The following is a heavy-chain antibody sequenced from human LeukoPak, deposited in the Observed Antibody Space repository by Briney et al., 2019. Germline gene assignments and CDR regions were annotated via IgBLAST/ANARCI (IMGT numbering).Heavy chain of an antibody. Sequence: GGSLRLSCAASGFTFSSYAMHWVRQAPGKGLEWVAVISYDGSNKHYADSVKGRFTISRDNSKNTLYLQMNSLRAEDTAVYYCARLTQFYGMDVWGKGTTVTVSS. CDR3: ARLTQFYGMDV. V-gene: IGHV3-30*04. CDR1: GFTFSSYA. CDR2: ISYDGSNK. J-gene: IGHJ6*04. D-gene: IGHD5-24*01.